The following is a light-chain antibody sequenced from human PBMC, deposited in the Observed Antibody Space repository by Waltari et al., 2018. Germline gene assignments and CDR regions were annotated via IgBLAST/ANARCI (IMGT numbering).Light chain of an antibody. Sequence: QSVLTQPPSASGTPGQRVTISCSGSSSNIGSNTVNWYQQLPGTAPQLLIYSNNQPPSGVPDRFSGSKSGTSASLAISGLQSEYEADYYCAAWDDSLNGVVFGGGTKLTVL. CDR3: AAWDDSLNGVV. CDR1: SSNIGSNT. J-gene: IGLJ2*01. V-gene: IGLV1-44*01. CDR2: SNN.